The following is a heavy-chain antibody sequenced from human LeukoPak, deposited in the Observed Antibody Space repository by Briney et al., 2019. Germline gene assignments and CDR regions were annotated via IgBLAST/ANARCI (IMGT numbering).Heavy chain of an antibody. Sequence: SETLSLTCTVSGGSISSYYWGWIRQPPGKGLEWIGSIYYSGSTYYNPSLKSRVTISVDTSKNQFSLKLSSVTAADTAVYYCARRAGYSSGWNGDAFDIWGQGTMVTVSS. V-gene: IGHV4-39*01. CDR1: GGSISSYY. D-gene: IGHD6-19*01. J-gene: IGHJ3*02. CDR3: ARRAGYSSGWNGDAFDI. CDR2: IYYSGST.